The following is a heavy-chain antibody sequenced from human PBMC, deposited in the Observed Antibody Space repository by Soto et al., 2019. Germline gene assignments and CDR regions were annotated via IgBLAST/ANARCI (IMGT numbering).Heavy chain of an antibody. CDR3: ARGVDVVVTDIRYGMDV. CDR2: INHSGRT. V-gene: IGHV4-34*01. J-gene: IGHJ6*02. D-gene: IGHD2-21*02. Sequence: PSETLSLTCAVYGGSFSGYYWSWIRPPPGKGRGWMGEINHSGRTNYNPSLKLRVTISVYKSKNQFSLKLSSVTDADTAVYDCARGVDVVVTDIRYGMDVWGQGTTVTVSS. CDR1: GGSFSGYY.